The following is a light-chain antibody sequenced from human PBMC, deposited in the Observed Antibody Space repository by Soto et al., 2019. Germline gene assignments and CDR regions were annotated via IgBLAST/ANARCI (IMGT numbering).Light chain of an antibody. CDR3: QQRHMWPIT. CDR1: QSFRGL. J-gene: IGKJ5*01. V-gene: IGKV3-11*01. Sequence: EVVLTQSPVTLSLSPGERATLSCRASQSFRGLLAWYQQKPGQAPRLLIYDAYNRATGIPPRFSGSGSGTDFTLTISSLEPEDSAVYYCQQRHMWPITFGQATRLEI. CDR2: DAY.